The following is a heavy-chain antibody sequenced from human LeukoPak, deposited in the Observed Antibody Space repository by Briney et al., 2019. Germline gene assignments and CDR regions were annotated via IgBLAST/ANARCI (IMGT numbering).Heavy chain of an antibody. D-gene: IGHD2-2*01. CDR2: IYTRGST. Sequence: SETLSLTCTVSGGSISSGSYYWSWIRQPAGKGLEWIGRIYTRGSTNYNPSLESRVTISVDTSKNQFSLNLSSVTAADTAVYYCARDLYCSSTSCPSNNWFDPWGQGTLVTVSS. CDR1: GGSISSGSYY. CDR3: ARDLYCSSTSCPSNNWFDP. V-gene: IGHV4-61*02. J-gene: IGHJ5*02.